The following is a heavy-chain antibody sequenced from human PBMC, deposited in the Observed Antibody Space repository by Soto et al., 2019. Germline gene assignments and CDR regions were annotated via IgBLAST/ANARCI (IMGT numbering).Heavy chain of an antibody. CDR1: GLSFSSYG. V-gene: IGHV3-30*18. Sequence: GGSLRLSCAASGLSFSSYGMHWVRKAPGKGLEWVAVISYDGSNKYYADSVKGRFTISRDNSKNTLYLQMNSLGAEDTAVYYCAKVAGYSSGMGFGGYYYYGMDVWGQGTTVTVSS. CDR2: ISYDGSNK. J-gene: IGHJ6*02. D-gene: IGHD6-19*01. CDR3: AKVAGYSSGMGFGGYYYYGMDV.